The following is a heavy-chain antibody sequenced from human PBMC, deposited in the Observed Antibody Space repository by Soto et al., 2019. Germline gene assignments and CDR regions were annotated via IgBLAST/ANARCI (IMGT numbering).Heavy chain of an antibody. J-gene: IGHJ5*02. CDR3: ARELSGSWYNWFDP. CDR1: GFSVSSNS. D-gene: IGHD6-13*01. V-gene: IGHV3-53*01. Sequence: EMQLVESGGGWIQPGESLRPSCAASGFSVSSNSMNWVRQAPGKGLEWVSVIHSDVTKDFADSVKGRFIISRDNSKNMLYLQMNSLRAEDTAIYYCARELSGSWYNWFDPWGQGTLVTVSS. CDR2: IHSDVTK.